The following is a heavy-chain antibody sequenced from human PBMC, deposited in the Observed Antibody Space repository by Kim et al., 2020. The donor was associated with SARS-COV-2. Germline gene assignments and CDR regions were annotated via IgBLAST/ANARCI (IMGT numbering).Heavy chain of an antibody. D-gene: IGHD4-4*01. V-gene: IGHV4-34*01. CDR3: ARGRVLTTYNWFDP. Sequence: SPSHKSRVTISVDTSKKQFSMKLSSGTAADTAVYYCARGRVLTTYNWFDPWGQGTLVTVSS. J-gene: IGHJ5*02.